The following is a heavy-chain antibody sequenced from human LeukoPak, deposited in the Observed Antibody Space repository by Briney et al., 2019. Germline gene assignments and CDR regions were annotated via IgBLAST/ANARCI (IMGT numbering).Heavy chain of an antibody. CDR1: GFTFSSYG. J-gene: IGHJ4*02. CDR2: IPYDGSNK. D-gene: IGHD5-18*01. CDR3: AKAEDTAMVDY. V-gene: IGHV3-30*18. Sequence: GRCLRLSCAASGFTFSSYGMHWVRQAPGKGLEWVAVIPYDGSNKYYADSVKGRFTISRDNSKNTLYLQMNSLRAEDTAVYYCAKAEDTAMVDYWGQGTLVTVSS.